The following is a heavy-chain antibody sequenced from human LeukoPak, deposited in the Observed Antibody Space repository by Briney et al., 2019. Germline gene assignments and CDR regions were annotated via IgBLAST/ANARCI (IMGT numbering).Heavy chain of an antibody. CDR3: ARAGVRAMVRGVVYNWFDP. J-gene: IGHJ5*02. D-gene: IGHD3-10*01. Sequence: ASVKVSCKASGYTFTGYYMHWVRQAPGQGLEWMGWINPNSGGTNYAQKFQGRVTMTRDTSISTAYMELSRLRSDDTAVYYCARAGVRAMVRGVVYNWFDPWGQGTLVTVSS. CDR1: GYTFTGYY. CDR2: INPNSGGT. V-gene: IGHV1-2*02.